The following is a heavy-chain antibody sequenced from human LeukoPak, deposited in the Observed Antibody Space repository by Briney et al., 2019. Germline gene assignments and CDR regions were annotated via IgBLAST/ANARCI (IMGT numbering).Heavy chain of an antibody. V-gene: IGHV4-34*01. Sequence: SETLSLTCAVFGGSFSGYYWSWIRQPPGKGLEWIGEINHSGSTNYNPSLKSRATISVGTSKNQFSLKLSSVTAADTAVYYCARVIAATGPGSYYYGMDVWGQGTTVTVSS. CDR3: ARVIAATGPGSYYYGMDV. J-gene: IGHJ6*02. CDR2: INHSGST. D-gene: IGHD6-13*01. CDR1: GGSFSGYY.